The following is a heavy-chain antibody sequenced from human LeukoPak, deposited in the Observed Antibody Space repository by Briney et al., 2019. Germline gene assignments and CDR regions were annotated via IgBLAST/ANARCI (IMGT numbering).Heavy chain of an antibody. J-gene: IGHJ4*02. V-gene: IGHV4-38-2*01. D-gene: IGHD2-2*01. CDR3: ARYHCSTTSCINYFDY. CDR2: IYRSGST. CDR1: GYSISSGYY. Sequence: SETLSLTCAVSGYSISSGYYWGWIRQPPGKGLEWIGSIYRSGSTYYNPSLKSRVTISVDTSKNQFSLELTSVTAADTAVYYCARYHCSTTSCINYFDYWGQGTLVTVSS.